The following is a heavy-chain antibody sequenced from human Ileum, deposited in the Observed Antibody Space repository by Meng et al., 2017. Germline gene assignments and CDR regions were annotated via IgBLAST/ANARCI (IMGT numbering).Heavy chain of an antibody. J-gene: IGHJ4*02. CDR3: ATGTKWGYDS. CDR1: GGSFSSGGYY. CDR2: IYYSGTT. V-gene: IGHV4-31*03. D-gene: IGHD1-26*01. Sequence: SETLSLTCTVSGGSFSSGGYYWSWIRLHPETGLEWIGYIYYSGTTYYKPSLKSRVTISMDTSKNQFSLKLNSVSVADTAVYYCATGTKWGYDSWGPGTLVTVSS.